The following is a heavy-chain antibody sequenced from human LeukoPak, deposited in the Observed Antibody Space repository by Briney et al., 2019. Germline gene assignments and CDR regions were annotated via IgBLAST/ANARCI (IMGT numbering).Heavy chain of an antibody. Sequence: PQTLCLTCAVSGGSISSGGYYWSWIRQHPGKGLEWIGYIYYSGSTYYNPSLKSRVTLSVDTSKNQFSLKLSSVTAADTAVYYCARTRRQYGLDPWGQGTPVTVSS. CDR2: IYYSGST. J-gene: IGHJ5*02. CDR3: ARTRRQYGLDP. CDR1: GGSISSGGYY. D-gene: IGHD2-2*01. V-gene: IGHV4-31*11.